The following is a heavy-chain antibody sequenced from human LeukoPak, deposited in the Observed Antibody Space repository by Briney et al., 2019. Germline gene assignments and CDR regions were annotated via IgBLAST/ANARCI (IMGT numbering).Heavy chain of an antibody. CDR3: ARAPSDFWSGYYFDY. J-gene: IGHJ4*02. CDR2: ISSSGSTI. CDR1: GFTFSDYY. V-gene: IGHV3-11*01. D-gene: IGHD3-3*01. Sequence: GGSLRLSCAASGFTFSDYYMSWIRQAPGKGLEWVSYISSSGSTIYYADSVKGRFTISRDNAKNSPYLRMNSLRAEDTAVYYCARAPSDFWSGYYFDYWGQGTLVTVSS.